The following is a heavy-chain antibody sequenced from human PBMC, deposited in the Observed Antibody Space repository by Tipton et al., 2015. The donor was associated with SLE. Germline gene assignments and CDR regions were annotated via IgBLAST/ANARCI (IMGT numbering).Heavy chain of an antibody. J-gene: IGHJ6*03. CDR3: AREYDFVWGSYRPYSFMDV. Sequence: TLSLTCTVSGGSISSSSYYWGWIRQPPGKGLEWIGEINHSRSTNYNPSLKSRVTISVDTSKNQFSLKLSSVTAADTAVYYCAREYDFVWGSYRPYSFMDVWGKGTTVPVSS. D-gene: IGHD3-16*02. V-gene: IGHV4-39*07. CDR2: INHSRST. CDR1: GGSISSSSYY.